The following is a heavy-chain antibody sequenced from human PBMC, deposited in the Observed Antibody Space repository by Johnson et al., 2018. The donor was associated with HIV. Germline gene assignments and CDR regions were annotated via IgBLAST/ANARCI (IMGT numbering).Heavy chain of an antibody. CDR3: ARGRISMTVVDLRGGGFDI. D-gene: IGHD3-22*01. CDR2: ISSSGDII. Sequence: QMLLVESGGGLVKPGGSLRLSCAASGFTFSDYYMTWIRQAPGKGLEWLSFISSSGDIIRYADSVKGRFTISRDNSNNTLYLQMSSLRVEDTAVYVCARGRISMTVVDLRGGGFDIWGQGTMVTVSS. CDR1: GFTFSDYY. J-gene: IGHJ3*02. V-gene: IGHV3-11*04.